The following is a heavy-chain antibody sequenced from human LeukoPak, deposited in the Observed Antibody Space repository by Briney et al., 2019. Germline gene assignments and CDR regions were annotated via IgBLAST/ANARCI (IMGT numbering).Heavy chain of an antibody. J-gene: IGHJ5*02. CDR3: AREAVAGTSWFDP. D-gene: IGHD6-19*01. CDR2: ISAYNGNT. CDR1: GFTFTSST. V-gene: IGHV1-18*01. Sequence: GASVKVSCKASGFTFTSSTIQWVRQAPGQGLEWMGWISAYNGNTNYAQKLQGRVTMTTDTSTSTAYMELRSLRSDDTAVYYCAREAVAGTSWFDPWGQGTLVTVSS.